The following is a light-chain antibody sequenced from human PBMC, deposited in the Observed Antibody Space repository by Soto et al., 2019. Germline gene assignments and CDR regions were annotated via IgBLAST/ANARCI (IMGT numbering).Light chain of an antibody. J-gene: IGKJ5*01. Sequence: DIQMTQSPSSLSASVGDRVTITCQASQDIKKFLNWYQQKPGKDPKLLIHDASTLETGVPSRFSGSGSGTDFTFIINSLQPEDFATYFCQAFDNLPSITFGQGTRLEIK. CDR2: DAS. V-gene: IGKV1-33*01. CDR1: QDIKKF. CDR3: QAFDNLPSIT.